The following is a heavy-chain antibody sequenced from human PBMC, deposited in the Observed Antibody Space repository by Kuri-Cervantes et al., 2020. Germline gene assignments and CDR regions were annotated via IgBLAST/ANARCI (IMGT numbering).Heavy chain of an antibody. Sequence: SETLSLTCTVSGGSVSSGSYYWSWIRQPPGKGLEWIGYIYYSGSTNYNPSLKSRVTISVDTSKNQFSLKLSSVTAADTAVYYCATYSSNWYVFDYWGQGTLVTVSS. V-gene: IGHV4-61*01. CDR3: ATYSSNWYVFDY. J-gene: IGHJ4*02. CDR2: IYYSGST. D-gene: IGHD6-13*01. CDR1: GGSVSSGSYY.